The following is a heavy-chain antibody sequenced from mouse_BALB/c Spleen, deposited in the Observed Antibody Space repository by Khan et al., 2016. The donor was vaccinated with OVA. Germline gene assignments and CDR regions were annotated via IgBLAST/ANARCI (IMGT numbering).Heavy chain of an antibody. CDR3: ARMARTIN. CDR2: INSNGGST. V-gene: IGHV5-6-3*01. CDR1: GFTFSSYG. Sequence: EVQLVESGGGLVQPGGSLKLSCAASGFTFSSYGMSWVRQTPDKRLELVATINSNGGSTYYPASVKGRFTISRDNAKNTLYLQMSSLKSEDTVMYYCARMARTINWGQGTTLTVSS. J-gene: IGHJ2*01.